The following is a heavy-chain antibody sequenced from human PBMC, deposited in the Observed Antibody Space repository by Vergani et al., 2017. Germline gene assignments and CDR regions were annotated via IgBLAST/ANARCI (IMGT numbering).Heavy chain of an antibody. CDR3: ARGAMCSGGSCYSGIGYFQH. D-gene: IGHD2-15*01. CDR2: INPSGGST. V-gene: IGHV1-46*01. J-gene: IGHJ1*01. Sequence: VQLVQSGAEVKKPGASVKVSCKASGYTFTSYYMHWVRPAPGQGLEWMGIINPSGGSTSYAQKFQGRVTMTRDTSTSTVYMELSRLRSEDTAVYYCARGAMCSGGSCYSGIGYFQHWGQGTLVTVSS. CDR1: GYTFTSYY.